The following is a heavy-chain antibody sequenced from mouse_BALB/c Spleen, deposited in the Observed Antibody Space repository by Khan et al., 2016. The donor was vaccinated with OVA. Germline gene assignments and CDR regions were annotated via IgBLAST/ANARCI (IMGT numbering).Heavy chain of an antibody. CDR1: GYTFTSYW. CDR3: ARGYFGNYEFVY. V-gene: IGHV1S132*01. D-gene: IGHD2-1*01. J-gene: IGHJ3*01. Sequence: QVQLQQPGAELVKPGASVKLSCKTSGYTFTSYWIQWVKQRPGQGLGWIGQIFPGTGTTYYSENFKGKATLTVDTSSSTAYMQLSSLTSEDSAVYFCARGYFGNYEFVYWGQGTLVTVSP. CDR2: IFPGTGTT.